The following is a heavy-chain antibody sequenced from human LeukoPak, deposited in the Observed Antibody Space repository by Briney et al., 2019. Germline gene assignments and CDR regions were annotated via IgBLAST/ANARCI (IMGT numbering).Heavy chain of an antibody. V-gene: IGHV1-18*01. CDR3: VRARSSSSRGDAFDI. Sequence: ASVKVSCKASGYTFTSHGISWVRQAPGQGLEWMGWISAYNGNTNYAQKLQGRVTMTTDTSTSTAYMELRSLRSDDTAVYYCVRARSSSSRGDAFDIWGQGTMVTVSS. J-gene: IGHJ3*02. CDR2: ISAYNGNT. D-gene: IGHD6-6*01. CDR1: GYTFTSHG.